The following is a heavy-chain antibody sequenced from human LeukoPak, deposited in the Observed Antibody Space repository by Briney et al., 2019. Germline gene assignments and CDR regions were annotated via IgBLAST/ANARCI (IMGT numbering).Heavy chain of an antibody. Sequence: PSETLSLTCTVSGGSISSYYWSWIRQPPGKGLEWIGYIYHSGSTNYNPSLKSRVTISVDTSKNQFSLKLSSVTAADTAVYYCARGGVLWTYDYWGQGTLVTVSS. J-gene: IGHJ4*02. CDR2: IYHSGST. CDR1: GGSISSYY. D-gene: IGHD3/OR15-3a*01. CDR3: ARGGVLWTYDY. V-gene: IGHV4-59*01.